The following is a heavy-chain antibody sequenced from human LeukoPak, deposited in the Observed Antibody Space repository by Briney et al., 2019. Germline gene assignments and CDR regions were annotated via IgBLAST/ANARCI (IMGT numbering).Heavy chain of an antibody. Sequence: GGSLRLSCAASGFTFSSYSMNWVRQAPGKGLEWVSGINWNGGSTGYADSVKGRFTISRDNAKNSLYLQMNSLRAEDTALYYCAKDRGYTPYYFDYWGQGTLVTVSS. J-gene: IGHJ4*02. V-gene: IGHV3-20*04. CDR3: AKDRGYTPYYFDY. CDR2: INWNGGST. D-gene: IGHD2-2*02. CDR1: GFTFSSYS.